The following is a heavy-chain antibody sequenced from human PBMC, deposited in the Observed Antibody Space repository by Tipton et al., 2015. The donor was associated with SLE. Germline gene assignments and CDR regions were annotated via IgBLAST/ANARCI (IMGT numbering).Heavy chain of an antibody. V-gene: IGHV4-59*08. CDR1: GASISSNY. CDR3: ARHVGGFWSGSSFDD. D-gene: IGHD3-3*01. CDR2: IYYSGST. Sequence: TLSLTCSVSGASISSNYWSWIRQPPGKGLEWIGYIYYSGSTNYSPSLESRVTISVDTSENQFSLMLSSVTAADTAVYYCARHVGGFWSGSSFDDWGQGTLVTVSS. J-gene: IGHJ4*02.